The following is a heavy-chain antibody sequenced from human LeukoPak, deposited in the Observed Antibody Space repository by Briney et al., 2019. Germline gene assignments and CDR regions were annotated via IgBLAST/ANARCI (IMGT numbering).Heavy chain of an antibody. Sequence: GGSLRLSCAASGFIVSSNYMSWVRQAPGKGLEWVSVISSGGNTYYADSVKGRFTISRDNSKNTLYLQMNSLRAEDTAVYYCAKVAGSSSGYRYWGQGTLVTVSS. D-gene: IGHD3-22*01. CDR1: GFIVSSNY. CDR3: AKVAGSSSGYRY. V-gene: IGHV3-53*01. J-gene: IGHJ4*02. CDR2: ISSGGNT.